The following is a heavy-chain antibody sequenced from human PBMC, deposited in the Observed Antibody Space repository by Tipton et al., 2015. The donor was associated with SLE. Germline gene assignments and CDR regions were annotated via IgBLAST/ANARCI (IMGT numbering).Heavy chain of an antibody. CDR2: VYYSGRT. J-gene: IGHJ6*02. Sequence: TLSLTCTVSGDSMSGFSWSWVRQPPGKGLEWIAYVYYSGRTNYNASLKSRVTISLDRSKNQFSLRVNSVTAADTAVYFCARHGVGCSSPVQGFDVWGQGTTVTVSS. CDR3: ARHGVGCSSPVQGFDV. CDR1: GDSMSGFS. V-gene: IGHV4-59*08. D-gene: IGHD2-2*01.